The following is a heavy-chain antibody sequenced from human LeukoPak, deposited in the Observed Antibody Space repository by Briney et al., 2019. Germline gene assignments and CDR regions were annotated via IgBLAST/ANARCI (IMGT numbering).Heavy chain of an antibody. V-gene: IGHV3-33*01. CDR1: GFTFSSYG. Sequence: GGSLRLSCAASGFTFSSYGMHWVRQAPGKGLEWVAVIWYDGSNKYYADPVKGRFTISRDNSKNTLYLQMNSLRAEDTAVYYCARGGYYDFWSGYYTVVEFDYWGQGTLVTVSS. CDR2: IWYDGSNK. CDR3: ARGGYYDFWSGYYTVVEFDY. D-gene: IGHD3-3*01. J-gene: IGHJ4*02.